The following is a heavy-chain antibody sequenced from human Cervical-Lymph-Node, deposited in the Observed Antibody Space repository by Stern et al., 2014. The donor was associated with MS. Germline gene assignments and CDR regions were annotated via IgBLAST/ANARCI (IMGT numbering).Heavy chain of an antibody. Sequence: QVTLRESGPALVNPTQTLTLTCTFSGVSLTSSEVALAWIRQAPVEALEFLALIYGDDDKRFSPSLRSRLTVTKDTSKNQIVLVMTNMHPVDTATYYCAHRDYRYIFFDHWGQGAQVTVSS. D-gene: IGHD3-16*02. CDR1: GVSLTSSEVA. CDR3: AHRDYRYIFFDH. J-gene: IGHJ4*02. V-gene: IGHV2-5*02. CDR2: IYGDDDK.